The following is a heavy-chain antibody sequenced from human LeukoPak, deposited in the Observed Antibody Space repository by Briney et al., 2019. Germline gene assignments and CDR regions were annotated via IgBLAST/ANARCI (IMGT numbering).Heavy chain of an antibody. CDR2: IYYSGTT. V-gene: IGHV4-59*01. CDR3: AREGGRVERVGTDAFDI. CDR1: GGSIGTYY. D-gene: IGHD1-1*01. J-gene: IGHJ3*02. Sequence: SETLSLTCTLSGGSIGTYYWSWIRQPPGKGLEWIGYIYYSGTTNYNSPLKSRVTISVDTSKNQFSLKLNSVTAADTAVYYCAREGGRVERVGTDAFDIWGQGTMVTVS.